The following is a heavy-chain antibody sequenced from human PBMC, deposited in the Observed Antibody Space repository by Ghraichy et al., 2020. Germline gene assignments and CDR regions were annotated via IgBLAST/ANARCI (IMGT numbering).Heavy chain of an antibody. CDR1: GFTVSSNY. CDR3: ARDYDISYGMDV. CDR2: IYSGGKT. V-gene: IGHV3-53*01. J-gene: IGHJ6*02. Sequence: GGSLRLSCAASGFTVSSNYMNWVRQAPGKGLEWVSVIYSGGKTYYADSVKGRFTISRDNSKNTLYLQMKSLSAEDTAVYYCARDYDISYGMDVWGQGTTVTVSS. D-gene: IGHD3-9*01.